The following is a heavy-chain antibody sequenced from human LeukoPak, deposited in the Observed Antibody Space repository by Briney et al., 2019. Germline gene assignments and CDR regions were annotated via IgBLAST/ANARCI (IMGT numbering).Heavy chain of an antibody. CDR1: GGSFSGYY. Sequence: PSETLSLTCAVYGGSFSGYYWSWIRQPPGKGLEWIGEINHSGSTNYNPSLKSRVTISVDTSKNQFSLKLSSVTAADTAVYYCARERIGGGGWFDPWGQGTLVTVSS. J-gene: IGHJ5*02. D-gene: IGHD3-16*01. CDR3: ARERIGGGGWFDP. V-gene: IGHV4-34*01. CDR2: INHSGST.